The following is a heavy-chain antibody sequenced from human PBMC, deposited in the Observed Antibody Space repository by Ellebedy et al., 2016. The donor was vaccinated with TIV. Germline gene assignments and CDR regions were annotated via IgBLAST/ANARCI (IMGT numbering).Heavy chain of an antibody. V-gene: IGHV2-5*02. J-gene: IGHJ4*02. CDR2: IYWDDDK. Sequence: SGPTLVKPTQTLTLTCTFSGFSLTTNRVAVGWIRQPPGQALEWLALIYWDDDKHYSPSLKSRLTVTRDTSRNQVVLTMTNMDPVDTATYYCAHRQKKSGVWYTFDYWGQGTLVTVSS. CDR3: AHRQKKSGVWYTFDY. D-gene: IGHD2-8*01. CDR1: GFSLTTNRVA.